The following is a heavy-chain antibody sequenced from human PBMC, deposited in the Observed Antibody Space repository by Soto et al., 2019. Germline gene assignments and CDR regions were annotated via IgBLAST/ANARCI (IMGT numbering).Heavy chain of an antibody. D-gene: IGHD4-4*01. V-gene: IGHV3-23*01. CDR2: ISSSGGST. CDR1: GFTFSNFD. Sequence: GGSLRLSCAGSGFTFSNFDMNWVRQAPGKGLEWVSVISSSGGSTFYADSVKGRFTISRDNSKNTLYLQMNSLRAEDTAVYYCAREPYSNYAKYYYGMDVWGQGTTVTVSS. J-gene: IGHJ6*02. CDR3: AREPYSNYAKYYYGMDV.